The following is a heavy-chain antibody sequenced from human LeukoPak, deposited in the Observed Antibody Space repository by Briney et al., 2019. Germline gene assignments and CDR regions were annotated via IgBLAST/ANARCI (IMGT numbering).Heavy chain of an antibody. V-gene: IGHV1-18*01. CDR3: ARGTRYYSYYYMDV. Sequence: ASVKVSCKASGYTFTSYDINWVRQATGQGLEWMGWISAYNGNTNYAQKLQGRVTMTTDTSTSTAYMELRSLRSDDTAVYYCARGTRYYSYYYMDVWGKGTTVTVSS. CDR2: ISAYNGNT. CDR1: GYTFTSYD. J-gene: IGHJ6*03.